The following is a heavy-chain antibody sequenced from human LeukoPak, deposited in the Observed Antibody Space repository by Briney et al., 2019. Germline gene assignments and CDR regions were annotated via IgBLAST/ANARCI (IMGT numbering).Heavy chain of an antibody. CDR2: ISYDGSNK. V-gene: IGHV3-30*01. CDR1: GFTFSSYA. J-gene: IGHJ4*02. CDR3: ARHTEQIGY. Sequence: GGSLRLSCAASGFTFSSYAMHWVRQAPGKGLEWVAVISYDGSNKYYADSVKGRFTISRDNSKNTLYLQMNSLRAEDTAVYYCARHTEQIGYWGQGTLVTVSS. D-gene: IGHD1/OR15-1a*01.